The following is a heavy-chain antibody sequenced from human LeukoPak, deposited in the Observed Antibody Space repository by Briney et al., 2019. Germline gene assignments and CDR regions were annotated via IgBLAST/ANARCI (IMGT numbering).Heavy chain of an antibody. CDR3: AREVSYGYRAPYYFDD. J-gene: IGHJ4*02. CDR2: IYTSGST. V-gene: IGHV4-4*07. D-gene: IGHD5-18*01. Sequence: SETLSLTCTVSGGSISSYYWSWIRQPAGKGLEWIGRIYTSGSTNYNPSLKSRVTMSVDTSKNQFSLKLSSVTAADTAVYYCAREVSYGYRAPYYFDDWGQGTLVTLSS. CDR1: GGSISSYY.